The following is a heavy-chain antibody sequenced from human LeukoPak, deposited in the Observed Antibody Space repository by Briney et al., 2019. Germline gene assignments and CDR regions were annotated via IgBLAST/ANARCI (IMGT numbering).Heavy chain of an antibody. V-gene: IGHV4-31*03. J-gene: IGHJ4*02. CDR3: ARGYGNYAYFDY. CDR2: IYYSGTT. Sequence: PSETLSLTCTVSGGSISSSSYYWGWIRQHPGKGLEWIGYIYYSGTTYSNPSLKSRVTISIDTSKNQFSLRLSSVTAADTAVYYCARGYGNYAYFDYWGQGTLVTVSS. D-gene: IGHD4-17*01. CDR1: GGSISSSSYY.